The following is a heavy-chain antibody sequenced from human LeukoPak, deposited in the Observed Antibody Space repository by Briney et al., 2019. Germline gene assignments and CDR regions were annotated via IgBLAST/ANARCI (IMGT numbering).Heavy chain of an antibody. CDR3: AVNLRYCSGGSCYSGYYYFDY. CDR1: GYSFTSYW. D-gene: IGHD2-15*01. V-gene: IGHV5-51*01. J-gene: IGHJ4*02. Sequence: GESLKISSKGSGYSFTSYWIGWVRQMPGKGLEWMGVIYPGDSDTRYSPSFQGQVTISADKSISTAYLQWSSPKASDTAMYYCAVNLRYCSGGSCYSGYYYFDYWGQGTLVTVSS. CDR2: IYPGDSDT.